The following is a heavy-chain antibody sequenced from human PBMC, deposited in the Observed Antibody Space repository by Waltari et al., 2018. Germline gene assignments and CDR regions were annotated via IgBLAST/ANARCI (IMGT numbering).Heavy chain of an antibody. D-gene: IGHD6-13*01. CDR2: ISSSSSTI. CDR1: GFTFSSYS. Sequence: EVQLVESGGGLVQPGGSLRLSCAASGFTFSSYSMNWVRQAPGKGLEWVSYISSSSSTIYYAGSVKGRITISRDNGKNSLYLPMNSLRAEDTAVYYCARDRRSSWYFEYYYYGMDVWGQGTTVTVSS. J-gene: IGHJ6*02. V-gene: IGHV3-48*01. CDR3: ARDRRSSWYFEYYYYGMDV.